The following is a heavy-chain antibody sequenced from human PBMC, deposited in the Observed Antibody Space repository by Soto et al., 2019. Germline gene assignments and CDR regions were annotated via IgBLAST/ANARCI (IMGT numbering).Heavy chain of an antibody. V-gene: IGHV3-21*01. Sequence: GGSLRLSCAASGFTFSSYSMNWVRQAPGKGLEWVSSISSSSSYIYYADSVKGRFTISRDNAKNSLYLQMNSLRAEDTAVYYCARGPVTYYDILTGPDYWGQGTLVTVSS. D-gene: IGHD3-9*01. J-gene: IGHJ4*02. CDR1: GFTFSSYS. CDR3: ARGPVTYYDILTGPDY. CDR2: ISSSSSYI.